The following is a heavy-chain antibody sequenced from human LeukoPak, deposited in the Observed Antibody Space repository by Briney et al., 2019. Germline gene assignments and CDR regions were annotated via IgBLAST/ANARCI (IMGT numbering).Heavy chain of an antibody. J-gene: IGHJ3*02. CDR1: GDSVSSNSAA. Sequence: SQTLALTCAISGDSVSSNSAAWNWIRRSPWRGLEWLGRTYYRSKWYNDYAVSVKSRITINPDTSKNQFSLQLNSVTPEDTAVYYCARAGDSSGYDAFDIWGQGTMVTVSS. CDR3: ARAGDSSGYDAFDI. V-gene: IGHV6-1*01. D-gene: IGHD3-22*01. CDR2: TYYRSKWYN.